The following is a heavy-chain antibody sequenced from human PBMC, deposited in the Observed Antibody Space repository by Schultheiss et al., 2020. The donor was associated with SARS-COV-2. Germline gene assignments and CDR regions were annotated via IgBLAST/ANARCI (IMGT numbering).Heavy chain of an antibody. CDR3: ARGGYESSSWSIFVY. CDR2: INHSGST. Sequence: GSLRLSCAVYGGSFSGYYWSWIRQPPGKGLEWIGEINHSGSTNYNPSLKSRVTISVDTSKNQFSLKLSSVTAADTAVYYCARGGYESSSWSIFVYWGQGTLVTVSS. V-gene: IGHV4-34*01. D-gene: IGHD6-13*01. J-gene: IGHJ4*02. CDR1: GGSFSGYY.